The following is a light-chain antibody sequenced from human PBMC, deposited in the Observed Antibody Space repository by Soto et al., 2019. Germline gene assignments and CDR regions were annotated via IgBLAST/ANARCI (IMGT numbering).Light chain of an antibody. V-gene: IGLV1-51*01. CDR3: GTWGNSLGSYV. CDR2: DND. CDR1: STNIGENY. J-gene: IGLJ1*01. Sequence: VLTPPPSVSAAPGQRVIVSCSGSSTNIGENYVSWLQHLPGTAPKLVVYDNDRRPSELPGRFSGSKSGTSATRDITGIQTGDEADYECGTWGNSLGSYVFGARTKVTV.